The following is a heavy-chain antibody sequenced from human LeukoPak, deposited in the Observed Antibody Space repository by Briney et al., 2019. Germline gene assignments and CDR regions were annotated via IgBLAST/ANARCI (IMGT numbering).Heavy chain of an antibody. Sequence: ASVKVSCKASGYTFTSYAMHWVRQAPGQRLEWMGWINAGNGNTKYSQKFQGRVTITRDTSARTAYMELSSLRSEDTAVYYCARCWVPGAYYFDYWGQGTLVTVSS. CDR2: INAGNGNT. CDR3: ARCWVPGAYYFDY. V-gene: IGHV1-3*01. J-gene: IGHJ4*02. D-gene: IGHD3-10*01. CDR1: GYTFTSYA.